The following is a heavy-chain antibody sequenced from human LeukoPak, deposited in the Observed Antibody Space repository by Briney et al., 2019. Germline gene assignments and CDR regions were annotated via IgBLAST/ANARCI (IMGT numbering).Heavy chain of an antibody. V-gene: IGHV3-74*01. J-gene: IGHJ1*01. D-gene: IGHD3-16*02. CDR3: ARAPSEVGRYSPEYFRH. CDR2: IKSNGKT. CDR1: GFTFSRYW. Sequence: AGGSLRLSCEASGFTFSRYWMHWVRQARGKGLVWVSRIKSNGKTNYADSVKGRFTISRDNAKNTVSLQMNSLRADDTGVYYCARAPSEVGRYSPEYFRHWGQGPLVTVSS.